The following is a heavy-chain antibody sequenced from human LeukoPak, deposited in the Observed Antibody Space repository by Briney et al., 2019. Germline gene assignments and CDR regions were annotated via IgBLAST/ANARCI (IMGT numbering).Heavy chain of an antibody. CDR3: ARDSNYDILTGYTPD. J-gene: IGHJ4*02. CDR1: GFIFSSYG. V-gene: IGHV3-30*19. Sequence: GGSLRLSCAPSGFIFSSYGMHWVRQAPGKGLEWVAVISYDGSNKYYADSVKGRFTISRDNSKNTLYLQMNSLRAEDTAVYYCARDSNYDILTGYTPDWGQGTLVTVSS. D-gene: IGHD3-9*01. CDR2: ISYDGSNK.